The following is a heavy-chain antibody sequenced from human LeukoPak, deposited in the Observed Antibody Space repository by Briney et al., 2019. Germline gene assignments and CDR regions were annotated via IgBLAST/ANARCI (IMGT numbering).Heavy chain of an antibody. CDR1: GGSFSGYY. V-gene: IGHV4-34*01. CDR2: INHSGST. Sequence: SETLSLTCAVYGGSFSGYYWSWIRQPPGKGLEWIGEINHSGSTNYNPSLKSRVTISVDTSKNQFSLKLSSVTAADTAVYYCARGDSSGYYWYFDYWGQGTLVTVSS. J-gene: IGHJ4*02. D-gene: IGHD3-22*01. CDR3: ARGDSSGYYWYFDY.